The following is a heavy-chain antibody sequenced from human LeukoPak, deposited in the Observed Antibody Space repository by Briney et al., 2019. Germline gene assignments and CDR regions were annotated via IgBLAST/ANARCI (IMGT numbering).Heavy chain of an antibody. V-gene: IGHV3-30*03. J-gene: IGHJ4*02. CDR3: AREPAPFSSGWYWIH. CDR2: VAHDGSIS. D-gene: IGHD6-19*01. Sequence: QPGRSLRLSCAASGFTFSNFGMHWVRQAPGKGMEWVGVVAHDGSISYFADSAKGRFTISRDNSKNTLYLQMNKLRVEDTAVYYCAREPAPFSSGWYWIHWGQGTLVTVSS. CDR1: GFTFSNFG.